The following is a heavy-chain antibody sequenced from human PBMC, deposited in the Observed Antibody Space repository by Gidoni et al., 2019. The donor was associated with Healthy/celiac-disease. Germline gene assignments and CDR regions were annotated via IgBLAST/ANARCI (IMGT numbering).Heavy chain of an antibody. D-gene: IGHD1-26*01. V-gene: IGHV4-59*01. CDR1: GGSISSYY. J-gene: IGHJ4*02. CDR2: IYYRGST. Sequence: QVQLQESGPGLVKPSETLSLTCTVSGGSISSYYWSCIRQPPGKGLEWIGYIYYRGSTNYNPYLKSRVTISVETSKNQFSLKRSSVTAAETAVYYCAREGVGGSYQPFDYWGQGTLVTVSS. CDR3: AREGVGGSYQPFDY.